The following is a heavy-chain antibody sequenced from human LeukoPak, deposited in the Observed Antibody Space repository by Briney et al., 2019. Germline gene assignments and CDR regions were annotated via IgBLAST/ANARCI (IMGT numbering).Heavy chain of an antibody. V-gene: IGHV4-38-2*02. CDR1: GPSISSGYY. Sequence: SETLSLTCAVSGPSISSGYYWGWIRQPPGKGLEWIGTIYHGGSTYYNPSLKSRVTISVDTSKNQFSLRLSSVTAADTAVYYCARDQAGRFGNRYYYMDVWGKGTTVTVSS. D-gene: IGHD3-10*01. CDR3: ARDQAGRFGNRYYYMDV. J-gene: IGHJ6*03. CDR2: IYHGGST.